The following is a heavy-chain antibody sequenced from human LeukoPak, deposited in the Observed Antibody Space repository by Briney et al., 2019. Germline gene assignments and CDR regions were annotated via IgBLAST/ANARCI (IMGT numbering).Heavy chain of an antibody. D-gene: IGHD2-15*01. CDR1: GVPISSYY. CDR2: IYYSGST. Sequence: SETLSLTCTVSGVPISSYYWRWLRQPPRKGLEWIGYIYYSGSTNYNPSLKSRVPISVDTSKYQFSLKLGSVAAADTAVYYCARPYCSGGSCFDAFDIWGQGTMVTVSS. J-gene: IGHJ3*02. CDR3: ARPYCSGGSCFDAFDI. V-gene: IGHV4-59*01.